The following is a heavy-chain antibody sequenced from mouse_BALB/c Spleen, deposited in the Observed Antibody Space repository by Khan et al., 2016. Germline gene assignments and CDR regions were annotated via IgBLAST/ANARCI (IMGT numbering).Heavy chain of an antibody. CDR1: GYTFTNYG. Sequence: QIQLVQSGPELKKPGETVKISCKASGYTFTNYGMNWVKQAPGKGIKWMGWINTYTGETTYAEDFKGRFALSVENSASTAYLQINNLKNEDTATYFCAAYYRDAMDYWGQGTSFTVSS. J-gene: IGHJ4*01. V-gene: IGHV9-3-1*01. CDR3: AAYYRDAMDY. D-gene: IGHD2-14*01. CDR2: INTYTGET.